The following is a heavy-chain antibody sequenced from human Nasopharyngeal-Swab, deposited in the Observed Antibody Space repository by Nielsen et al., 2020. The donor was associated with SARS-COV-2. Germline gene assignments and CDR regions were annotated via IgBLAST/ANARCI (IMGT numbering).Heavy chain of an antibody. D-gene: IGHD6-13*01. CDR2: IYYSGST. CDR3: ARDLITAAGRDWFDP. V-gene: IGHV4-4*02. J-gene: IGHJ5*02. Sequence: SETLSLTCAVSGGSISSSNWWSWVRQPPGKGLEWIGYIYYSGSTNYNPSLKSRVTISVDTSKNQFSLKLSSVTAADTAVYYCARDLITAAGRDWFDPWGQGTLVTVSS. CDR1: GGSISSSNW.